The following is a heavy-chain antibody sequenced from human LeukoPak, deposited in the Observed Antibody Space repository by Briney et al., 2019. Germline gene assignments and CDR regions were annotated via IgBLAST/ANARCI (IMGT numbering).Heavy chain of an antibody. CDR3: ARDIEDYSDYFDY. V-gene: IGHV3-30-3*01. D-gene: IGHD2-21*01. CDR1: GFTFSSYA. Sequence: GGSLRLSCAASGFTFSSYAMHWVRQAPGKGLEGLAVISYDGSNKYYADSVKGRFPISRDNSKNTLYLQMNSLRAEDTAAYYCARDIEDYSDYFDYWGQGTLVTVSS. CDR2: ISYDGSNK. J-gene: IGHJ4*02.